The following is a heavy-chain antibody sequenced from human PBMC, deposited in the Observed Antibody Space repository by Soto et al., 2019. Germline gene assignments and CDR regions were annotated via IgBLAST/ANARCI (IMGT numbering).Heavy chain of an antibody. D-gene: IGHD6-19*01. CDR2: IYYSGST. J-gene: IGHJ6*02. CDR1: GGSISSGDYY. Sequence: SETLSLTCPVSGGSISSGDYYWSWISQPPGKGLEWIGYIYYSGSTYYNPSLKSRVTISVDTSKNQFSLKLSSVTAADTAVYYCARGLGIAVAGTNYYYGMDVWGQGTTVTVSS. V-gene: IGHV4-30-4*01. CDR3: ARGLGIAVAGTNYYYGMDV.